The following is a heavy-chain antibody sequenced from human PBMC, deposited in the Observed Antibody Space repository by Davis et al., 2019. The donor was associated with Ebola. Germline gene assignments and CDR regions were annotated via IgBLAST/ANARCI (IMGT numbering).Heavy chain of an antibody. J-gene: IGHJ4*02. Sequence: GGSLRLSCAASGFIFSNYAMSWVRQAPGKGLEWVSTITGSADLTHYADSVKGRFTVSRDNPKNTLYLQMYSLRAEDTAVYYCARGSGWLTPFDYWGQGTLVTVSS. CDR1: GFIFSNYA. CDR2: ITGSADLT. D-gene: IGHD6-19*01. V-gene: IGHV3-23*01. CDR3: ARGSGWLTPFDY.